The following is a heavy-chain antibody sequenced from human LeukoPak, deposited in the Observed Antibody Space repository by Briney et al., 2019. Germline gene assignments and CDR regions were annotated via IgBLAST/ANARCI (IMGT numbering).Heavy chain of an antibody. CDR3: AKTDEGYFDY. CDR1: GFTFTNYA. V-gene: IGHV3-23*01. J-gene: IGHJ4*02. Sequence: GGSLRLSCAASGFTFTNYAMTWVRQAPGKGLEWVSAISGSGGSTYYADSVKGRFTISRDNSKNTLYLQMNSLRAEDTAVYYCAKTDEGYFDYWGQGTLVTVSS. CDR2: ISGSGGST.